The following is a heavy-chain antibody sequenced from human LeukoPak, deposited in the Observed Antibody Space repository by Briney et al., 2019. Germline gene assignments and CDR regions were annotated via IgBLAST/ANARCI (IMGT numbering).Heavy chain of an antibody. CDR1: GGSISSGSYY. CDR2: IYTSGST. V-gene: IGHV4-61*02. J-gene: IGHJ6*03. D-gene: IGHD5/OR15-5a*01. CDR3: ARDPSVYYYMDV. Sequence: SQTLSLTCTVSGGSISSGSYYWSWIRQPAGKGPEWIGRIYTSGSTNYNPSLKSRVTISVDTSKNQFSLKLSSVTAADTAVYYCARDPSVYYYMDVWGKGTTVTVSS.